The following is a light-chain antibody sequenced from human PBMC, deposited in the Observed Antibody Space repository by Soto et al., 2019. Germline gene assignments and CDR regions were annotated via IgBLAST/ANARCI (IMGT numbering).Light chain of an antibody. J-gene: IGKJ1*01. CDR1: QDISNY. Sequence: DIQMTQSPSSLSASVGDRVTITCQASQDISNYLNWDQQKPGKAPKLLIYDASNLETGVPSRFSGSGSGTDFTFTISSLQPEDIATYYCQQYDRTFGQGTKVEIK. CDR3: QQYDRT. CDR2: DAS. V-gene: IGKV1-33*01.